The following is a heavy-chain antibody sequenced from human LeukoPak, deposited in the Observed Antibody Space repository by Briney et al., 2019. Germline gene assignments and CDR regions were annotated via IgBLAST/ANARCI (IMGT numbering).Heavy chain of an antibody. CDR3: ARVGPLWFGDLFTPLPYYYYYGMDV. CDR2: ISSSSSTI. V-gene: IGHV3-48*02. D-gene: IGHD3-10*01. Sequence: GGSLRLSCAASGFTFSSYSMNWVRQAPGKGLEWVSYISSSSSTIYYADSVKGRFTISRDNAKNSLYLQMNSLRDEDTAVYYCARVGPLWFGDLFTPLPYYYYYGMDVWGQGTTVTVSS. J-gene: IGHJ6*02. CDR1: GFTFSSYS.